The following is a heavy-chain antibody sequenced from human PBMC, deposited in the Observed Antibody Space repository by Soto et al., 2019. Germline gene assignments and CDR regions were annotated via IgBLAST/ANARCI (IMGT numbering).Heavy chain of an antibody. Sequence: GGSLRLSCAASGFTFSSYAMHWVRQAPGKGLEWVAVISYDGSNKYYADSVKGRFTISRDNSKNTLYLQMNSLRAEDTAVYYCARGNYYDSKHYWFDPWGQGTLVTVSS. V-gene: IGHV3-30-3*01. CDR2: ISYDGSNK. D-gene: IGHD3-22*01. CDR1: GFTFSSYA. J-gene: IGHJ5*02. CDR3: ARGNYYDSKHYWFDP.